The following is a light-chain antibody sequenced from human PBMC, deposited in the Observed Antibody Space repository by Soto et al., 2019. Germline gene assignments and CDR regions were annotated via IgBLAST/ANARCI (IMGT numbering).Light chain of an antibody. J-gene: IGKJ5*01. V-gene: IGKV3-15*01. CDR3: HQYDNWPKT. CDR2: GAS. Sequence: VVVTQSPATLSVSPGERATLSCRASQSVSSNLAWYQQKPGQAPRLLIYGASTRATGIPARFSGSGSGTEFTLTISSLQSEDFAVYYCHQYDNWPKTFGQGTRLEIK. CDR1: QSVSSN.